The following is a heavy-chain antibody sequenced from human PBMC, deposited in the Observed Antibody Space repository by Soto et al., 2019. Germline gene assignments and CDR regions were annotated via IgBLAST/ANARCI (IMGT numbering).Heavy chain of an antibody. J-gene: IGHJ4*02. V-gene: IGHV1-69*01. CDR1: GGTFSSYA. Sequence: KVSCKASGGTFSSYAISWVRQAPGQGLEWMGGIIPIFGTANYAQKFQGRVTITADESTSTAYMELRSLRSDDTAVYYCARDSGYSSSWYDYWGQGTLVTVSS. CDR3: ARDSGYSSSWYDY. D-gene: IGHD6-13*01. CDR2: IIPIFGTA.